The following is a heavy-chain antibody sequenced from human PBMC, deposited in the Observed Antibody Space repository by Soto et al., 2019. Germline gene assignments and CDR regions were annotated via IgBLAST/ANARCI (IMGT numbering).Heavy chain of an antibody. V-gene: IGHV3-7*01. CDR1: EFTFSRSW. J-gene: IGHJ3*02. Sequence: SSLRLSCAASEFTFSRSWMSWFLQAPGKGLEWVANIKQDGSEKHYLDSVKGRFTISRDNAMNSLYLQMNSLRSEDTAVYYCARNYPIVGGTGAFDIWGQGTVVTVPS. CDR3: ARNYPIVGGTGAFDI. D-gene: IGHD1-26*01. CDR2: IKQDGSEK.